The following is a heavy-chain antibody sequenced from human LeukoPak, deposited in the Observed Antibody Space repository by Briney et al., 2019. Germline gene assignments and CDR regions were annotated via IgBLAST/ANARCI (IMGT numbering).Heavy chain of an antibody. CDR1: GFTITTYW. Sequence: PGGSLRLSCAASGFTITTYWMHWVRQAPGKGLVWVSHINSDGSITSYADSVKGRFTISRDNAKNTLYLQMNSLRAEDTAVYYCARDAVDTANAVWGQGTTVTASS. D-gene: IGHD5-18*01. J-gene: IGHJ6*02. CDR2: INSDGSIT. V-gene: IGHV3-74*01. CDR3: ARDAVDTANAV.